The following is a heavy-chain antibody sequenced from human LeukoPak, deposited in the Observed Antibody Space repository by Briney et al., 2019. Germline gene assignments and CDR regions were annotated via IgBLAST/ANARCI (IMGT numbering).Heavy chain of an antibody. J-gene: IGHJ4*01. CDR2: IRQDGGEK. Sequence: GGSLRLSCAVSGFNFTDYWMNWVRQAPGKGLEWVASIRQDGGEKSYVDSVKGRFTISRDNTKSSLYLQINSLRAEDTAVYYCARDGTAAGLYFDLWGQGTLVTVSS. V-gene: IGHV3-7*01. D-gene: IGHD6-13*01. CDR3: ARDGTAAGLYFDL. CDR1: GFNFTDYW.